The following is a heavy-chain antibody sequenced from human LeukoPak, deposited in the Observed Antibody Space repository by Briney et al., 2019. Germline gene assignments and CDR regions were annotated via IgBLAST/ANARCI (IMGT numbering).Heavy chain of an antibody. J-gene: IGHJ3*02. CDR3: ARRGDGAFDI. CDR1: GFTFSSYA. Sequence: GGSLRLSCTASGFTFSSYAMHWVRQAPGKGLEWVAVISYDGSNKYYADSVKGRFTISRDNSKNTLYLQMNSLRAVDTAVYYCARRGDGAFDIWGQGTMVTVSS. V-gene: IGHV3-30-3*01. CDR2: ISYDGSNK.